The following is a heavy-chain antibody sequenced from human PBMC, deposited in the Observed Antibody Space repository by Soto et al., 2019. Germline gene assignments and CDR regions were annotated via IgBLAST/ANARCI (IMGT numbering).Heavy chain of an antibody. J-gene: IGHJ5*02. CDR1: GFTFSDYY. D-gene: IGHD2-15*01. CDR3: ARDSGHCSGGRCYTGWFDP. CDR2: ISSSASYT. Sequence: GGSLRLSCAASGFTFSDYYMSWIRQAPGKGLEWVSYISSSASYTDYADSVKGRFTISRDNAKKTLYLQMTSLRAEDTAVYYCARDSGHCSGGRCYTGWFDPWGKGTLVTLSS. V-gene: IGHV3-11*06.